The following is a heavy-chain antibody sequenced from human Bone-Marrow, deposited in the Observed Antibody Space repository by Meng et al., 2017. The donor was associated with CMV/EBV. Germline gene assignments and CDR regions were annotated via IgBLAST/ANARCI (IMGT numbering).Heavy chain of an antibody. CDR1: GGTFSSYA. CDR2: IIPIFGTA. D-gene: IGHD6-6*01. CDR3: ASGGVSHRPSIAARRGFGDWFDP. V-gene: IGHV1-69*05. Sequence: SVKVSCKASGGTFSSYAISWVRQAPGQGLEWMGGIIPIFGTANYAQKFQGRVTITTDESTSTAYMELSSLRSEDTAVYYCASGGVSHRPSIAARRGFGDWFDPWGEGTLVTASS. J-gene: IGHJ5*02.